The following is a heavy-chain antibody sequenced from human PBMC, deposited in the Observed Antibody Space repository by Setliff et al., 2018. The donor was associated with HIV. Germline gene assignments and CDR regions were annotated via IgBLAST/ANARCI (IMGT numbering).Heavy chain of an antibody. Sequence: PGESLKISCAASGFTFSDYYMSWIRQAPGKGLEWVSYISSSSSSYTNYADSVKGRFTISRDNAKNSLYLQVNSLRAEDTAVYYCARDNGDYYYYYMDVWGRGTTVTVSS. CDR3: ARDNGDYYYYYMDV. J-gene: IGHJ6*03. CDR2: ISSSSSSYT. CDR1: GFTFSDYY. D-gene: IGHD2-8*01. V-gene: IGHV3-11*06.